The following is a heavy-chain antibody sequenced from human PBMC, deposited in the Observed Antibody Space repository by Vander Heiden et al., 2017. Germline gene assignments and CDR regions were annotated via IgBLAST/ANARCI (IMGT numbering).Heavy chain of an antibody. CDR1: VCSISMGDFY. D-gene: IGHD6-13*01. J-gene: IGHJ4*02. Sequence: QVQLQESGPGLAKPSQTLSLTFSVSVCSISMGDFYWSWIRRPPGEGLQWMGYIYHRGSTHYTPSLKSRVTMSVDMSKNQFSRRLTSVTAADTAVYFCASGVPKYSSRWFFDYWGQGALVTVSS. CDR3: ASGVPKYSSRWFFDY. CDR2: IYHRGST. V-gene: IGHV4-30-4*01.